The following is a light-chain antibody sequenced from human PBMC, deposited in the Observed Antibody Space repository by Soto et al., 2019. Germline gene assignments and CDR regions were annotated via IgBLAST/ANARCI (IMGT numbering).Light chain of an antibody. CDR2: GAS. J-gene: IGKJ1*01. V-gene: IGKV3-15*01. CDR1: QSVSSN. CDR3: QQYYNWPPWT. Sequence: EIVMTQSPATLSVSPGERATLSCRASQSVSSNLAWYQQKPGQAPSLLIYGASARATGIPARFSGSGSGTEFTLTISSLQSEDFAVYYCQQYYNWPPWTFGLGTKVEIK.